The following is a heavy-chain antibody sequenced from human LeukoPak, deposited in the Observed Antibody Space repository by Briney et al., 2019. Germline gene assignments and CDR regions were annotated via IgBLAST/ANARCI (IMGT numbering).Heavy chain of an antibody. D-gene: IGHD5-24*01. J-gene: IGHJ4*02. Sequence: GGSLRLSCAASGFTVSSNYMSWVRQAPGKGLEWVSIIYSGGSTYYADSVKGRFTISRDNSKNMLYLQMNNLRAEDTAVYYCARNYPGDYWGQGTLVTVSS. V-gene: IGHV3-53*01. CDR3: ARNYPGDY. CDR1: GFTVSSNY. CDR2: IYSGGST.